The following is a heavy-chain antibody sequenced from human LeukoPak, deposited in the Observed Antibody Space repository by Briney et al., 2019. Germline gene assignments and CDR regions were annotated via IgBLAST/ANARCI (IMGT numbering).Heavy chain of an antibody. J-gene: IGHJ5*02. CDR1: GFSFSDYS. V-gene: IGHV3-21*03. D-gene: IGHD4-17*01. CDR2: ISSNGEYI. Sequence: GGSLRLSCAASGFSFSDYSMNWVRHTPVKGLEWVASISSNGEYIHYADSVKGRFTISRDTSKNTLYLQINSLRVEDTAVYYCIVFGDSNHWGQGTLVTVSS. CDR3: IVFGDSNH.